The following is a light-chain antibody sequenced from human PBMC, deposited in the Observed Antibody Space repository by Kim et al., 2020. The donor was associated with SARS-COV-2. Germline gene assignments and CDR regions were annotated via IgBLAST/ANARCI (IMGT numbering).Light chain of an antibody. Sequence: SPEERATLSCRASQSIRSNYLAWYQQKLGQAPRLLIHGASSRATGIPDRYSGSGSGTDFTLTISRLEPEDFAVYYCQQYGSSPLTFGGGTKVDIK. CDR2: GAS. J-gene: IGKJ4*01. V-gene: IGKV3-20*01. CDR3: QQYGSSPLT. CDR1: QSIRSNY.